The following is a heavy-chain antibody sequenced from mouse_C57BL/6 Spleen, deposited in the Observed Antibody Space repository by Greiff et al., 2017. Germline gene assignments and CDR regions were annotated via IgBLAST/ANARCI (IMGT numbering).Heavy chain of an antibody. CDR3: ATYYSNYPFAY. Sequence: QVHVKQSGPELVKPGASVKISCKASGYAFSSSWMNWVKQRPGKGLEWIGRIYPGDGDTNYNGKFKGKATLTADKSSSTAYMQLSSLTSEDSAVYFCATYYSNYPFAYWGQGTLVTVSA. CDR2: IYPGDGDT. V-gene: IGHV1-82*01. J-gene: IGHJ3*01. CDR1: GYAFSSSW. D-gene: IGHD2-5*01.